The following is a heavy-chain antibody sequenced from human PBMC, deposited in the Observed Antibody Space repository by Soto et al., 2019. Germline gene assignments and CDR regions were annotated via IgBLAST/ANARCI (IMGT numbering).Heavy chain of an antibody. CDR2: ISNTAITD. D-gene: IGHD3-16*01. CDR1: GFSFSDYS. J-gene: IGHJ6*03. Sequence: QVQLVESGGDLVKPGGSLRLSCVASGFSFSDYSMTWMRQAPGGGLDFVAFISNTAITDYYADSVKGRFTISRDNARNSVYLQMDSLRAEDAAVYYCARDLQQMLSHKHYYYSLDVWGTGTTVTVSS. CDR3: ARDLQQMLSHKHYYYSLDV. V-gene: IGHV3-11*01.